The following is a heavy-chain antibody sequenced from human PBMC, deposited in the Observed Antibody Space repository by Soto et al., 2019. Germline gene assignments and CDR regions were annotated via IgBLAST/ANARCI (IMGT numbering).Heavy chain of an antibody. Sequence: QVQLVQSGAEVRKPGSSVKVSCKASGGSFSSYTINWVRQAPGQGLEWMGRVTPIHGSTNYAQKFQGRVTIIADKSTSTAYMELGSLRSEDTVVYYCATRGYGEADAFDVWGQGTMVTVSS. J-gene: IGHJ3*01. CDR1: GGSFSSYT. V-gene: IGHV1-69*08. CDR3: ATRGYGEADAFDV. CDR2: VTPIHGST. D-gene: IGHD5-18*01.